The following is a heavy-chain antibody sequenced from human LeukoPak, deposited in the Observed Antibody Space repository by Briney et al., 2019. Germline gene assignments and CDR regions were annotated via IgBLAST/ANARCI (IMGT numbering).Heavy chain of an antibody. J-gene: IGHJ5*02. D-gene: IGHD5-18*01. V-gene: IGHV1-8*03. CDR1: GYTFTGYY. CDR2: MNPNSGNT. Sequence: GASVKVSCKASGYTFTGYYMHWVRQAPGQGLEWMGWMNPNSGNTGYAQKFQGRVTITRNTSISTAYMELSSLRSEDTAVYYCARGLRYSYGNWFDPWGQGTLVTVSS. CDR3: ARGLRYSYGNWFDP.